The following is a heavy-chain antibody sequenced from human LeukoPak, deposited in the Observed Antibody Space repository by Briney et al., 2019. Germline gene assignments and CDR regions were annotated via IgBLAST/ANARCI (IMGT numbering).Heavy chain of an antibody. Sequence: SETLSLTCTVSGGSISSYYWSWIRQPAGKGLEWIGRIYTSGSTNYNPSPKSRVTMSVDTSKNQFSLKLSSVTAADPAVYYCARDSGAAAKPFTEWGQGTLVTVSS. J-gene: IGHJ4*02. CDR3: ARDSGAAAKPFTE. D-gene: IGHD6-13*01. V-gene: IGHV4-4*07. CDR1: GGSISSYY. CDR2: IYTSGST.